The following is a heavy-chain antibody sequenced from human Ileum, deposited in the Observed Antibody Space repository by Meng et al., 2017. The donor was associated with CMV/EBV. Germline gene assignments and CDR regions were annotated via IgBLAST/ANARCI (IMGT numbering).Heavy chain of an antibody. CDR3: AREFGTGYCSSTSYSSPDYYYYGMDV. CDR1: GGSISSSSYY. D-gene: IGHD2-2*01. CDR2: IYYSGSA. V-gene: IGHV4-39*07. Sequence: SETLSLTCTVSGGSISSSSYYWGWIRQPPGKGLEWIGSIYYSGSAYYNPSLKSRVTISVDTSKNRFSLKLSSVTAADTAVYYCAREFGTGYCSSTSYSSPDYYYYGMDVWGQGTTVTVSS. J-gene: IGHJ6*02.